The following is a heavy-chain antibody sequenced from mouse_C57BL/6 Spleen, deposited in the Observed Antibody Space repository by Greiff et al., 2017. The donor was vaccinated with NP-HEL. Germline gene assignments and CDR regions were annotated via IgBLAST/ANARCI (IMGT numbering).Heavy chain of an antibody. Sequence: VQLQESGPELVKPGASVKISCKASGYAFSSSWMNWVKQRPGKGLEWIGRIYPGDGDTNYNGKFKGKATLTADKSSSTAYMQLSSLTSEDSAVYFCARAITTVVAPDYWGQGTTLTVSS. CDR3: ARAITTVVAPDY. CDR1: GYAFSSSW. CDR2: IYPGDGDT. V-gene: IGHV1-82*01. D-gene: IGHD1-1*01. J-gene: IGHJ2*01.